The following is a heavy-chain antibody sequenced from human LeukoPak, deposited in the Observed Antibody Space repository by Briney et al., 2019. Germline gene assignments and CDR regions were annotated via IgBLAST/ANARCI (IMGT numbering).Heavy chain of an antibody. CDR3: ARGDSSGWYASAGPFHDY. V-gene: IGHV3-23*01. Sequence: QTGGSLRLSCAASGFTFSSYAMSWVRQAPGKGLEWVSAISGSGGSTYYADSVKGRFTISRDNAKNSLYLQMNSLRAEDTAVYYCARGDSSGWYASAGPFHDYWGQGTLVTVSS. D-gene: IGHD6-19*01. J-gene: IGHJ4*02. CDR1: GFTFSSYA. CDR2: ISGSGGST.